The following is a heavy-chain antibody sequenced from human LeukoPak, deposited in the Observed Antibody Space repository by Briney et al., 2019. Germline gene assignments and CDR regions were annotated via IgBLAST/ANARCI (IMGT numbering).Heavy chain of an antibody. J-gene: IGHJ5*02. CDR1: GGSISSYY. Sequence: PSETLSLTCTVSGGSISSYYWSWIRQPAGKGLEWIGRICTSGSTNYNPSLKSRVTMSVDTSKNQFSLKLSSVTAADTAVYYCARVAGYCSSTSCSSVWFDPWGQGTLVTVSS. D-gene: IGHD2-2*01. CDR2: ICTSGST. V-gene: IGHV4-4*07. CDR3: ARVAGYCSSTSCSSVWFDP.